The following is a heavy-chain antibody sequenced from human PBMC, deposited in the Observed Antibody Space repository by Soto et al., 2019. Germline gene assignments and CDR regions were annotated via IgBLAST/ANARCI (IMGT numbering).Heavy chain of an antibody. J-gene: IGHJ5*02. D-gene: IGHD4-17*01. Sequence: PGGSLRLSCSASGFTFSMFSMHWVRQAPGKGLEYVSGISSNGDSTYYADSVKGRFTISRDNSKNTLYLQMSSLRAVDTAVYYCLHPRSTVQIPPTWGQGTLVTVSS. V-gene: IGHV3-64D*06. CDR1: GFTFSMFS. CDR3: LHPRSTVQIPPT. CDR2: ISSNGDST.